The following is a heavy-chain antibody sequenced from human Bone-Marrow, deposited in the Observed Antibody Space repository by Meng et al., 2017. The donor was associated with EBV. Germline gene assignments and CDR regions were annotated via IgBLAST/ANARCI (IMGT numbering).Heavy chain of an antibody. J-gene: IGHJ5*02. Sequence: GGAGGGVVPPGRSLRLSCAASGFIFSGYGFHWVRQAPGKGPEWVAIIPSDASHNKYYADSVKGRFTISRDNSKNTLYLQMNSLKIEDTAVYYCAKDLSGRFDPWGQGTLVTVSS. CDR1: GFIFSGYG. CDR3: AKDLSGRFDP. D-gene: IGHD1-14*01. CDR2: IPSDASHNK. V-gene: IGHV3-30*18.